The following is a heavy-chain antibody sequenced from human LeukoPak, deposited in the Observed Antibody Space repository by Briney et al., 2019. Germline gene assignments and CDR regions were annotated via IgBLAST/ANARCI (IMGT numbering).Heavy chain of an antibody. CDR2: MSYGGST. D-gene: IGHD6-19*01. Sequence: SETLSLTCTVSGGSISTVDYYWGWIRQPPGKGLEWIGSMSYGGSTYYNPSPKSRVTMSVDTSKNQFSLRLSSVTAADTAFYYCARHAVSGWYFDYWGQGTLVTVSS. CDR3: ARHAVSGWYFDY. CDR1: GGSISTVDYY. J-gene: IGHJ4*02. V-gene: IGHV4-39*01.